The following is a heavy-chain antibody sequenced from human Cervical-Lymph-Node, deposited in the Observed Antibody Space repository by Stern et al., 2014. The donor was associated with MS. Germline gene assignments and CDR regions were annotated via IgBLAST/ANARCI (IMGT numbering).Heavy chain of an antibody. Sequence: VQLVQSGAEVKKPGSSAKVSCKASGGSFSMASISWVRQAPGQGLEWMGGLTPMFGTSNYAQKFQGRVTTTADVSTSTAYMELTSLRSEDTAVYFCARDQGGIADSWGQGTLVIVSS. CDR1: GGSFSMAS. CDR2: LTPMFGTS. CDR3: ARDQGGIADS. J-gene: IGHJ4*02. V-gene: IGHV1-69*01. D-gene: IGHD6-13*01.